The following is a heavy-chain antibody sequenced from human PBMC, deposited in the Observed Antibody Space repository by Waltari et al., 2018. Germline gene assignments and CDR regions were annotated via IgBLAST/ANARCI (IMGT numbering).Heavy chain of an antibody. CDR3: ARLRWGYDYYFDY. D-gene: IGHD5-12*01. V-gene: IGHV3-53*02. CDR1: GFTVSSNY. CDR2: IYSGGST. Sequence: EVQLVETGGGLIQPGGSLRLSCAASGFTVSSNYLSWVRQAPGKGLEWVSVIYSGGSTYYADSVKGRFTISRDNSKNTLYLQMNSLRAEDTAVYYCARLRWGYDYYFDYWGQGTLVTVSS. J-gene: IGHJ4*02.